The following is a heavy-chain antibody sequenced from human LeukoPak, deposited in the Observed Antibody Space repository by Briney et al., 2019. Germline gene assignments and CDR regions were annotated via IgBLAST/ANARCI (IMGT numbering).Heavy chain of an antibody. CDR2: IYYSGST. CDR1: GGSISSYY. CDR3: ARGLHWNYGFDY. V-gene: IGHV4-59*01. Sequence: PSETLSLTCTVSGGSISSYYRSWIRQPPGKGLEWIGYIYYSGSTNYNPSLKSRVTISVDTSKNQFSLKLSSVTAADTAVYYCARGLHWNYGFDYWGQGTLVTVSS. D-gene: IGHD1-7*01. J-gene: IGHJ4*02.